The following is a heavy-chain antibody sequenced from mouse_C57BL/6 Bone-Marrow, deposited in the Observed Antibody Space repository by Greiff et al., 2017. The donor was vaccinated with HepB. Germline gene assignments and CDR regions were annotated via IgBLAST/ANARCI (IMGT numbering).Heavy chain of an antibody. CDR2: INPSSGYT. J-gene: IGHJ3*01. D-gene: IGHD2-4*01. CDR1: GYTFTSYT. CDR3: ARWNDYDGAPFAY. V-gene: IGHV1-4*01. Sequence: VQLQQSGAELARPGASVKMSCKASGYTFTSYTMHWVKQRPGQGLEWIGYINPSSGYTKYNQKFKDKATLTADKSSSTAYMQLSSLTSEDSAVYYCARWNDYDGAPFAYWGQGTLVTVSA.